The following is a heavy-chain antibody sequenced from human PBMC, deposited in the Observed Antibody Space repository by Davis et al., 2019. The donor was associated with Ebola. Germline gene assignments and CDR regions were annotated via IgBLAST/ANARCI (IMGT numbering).Heavy chain of an antibody. J-gene: IGHJ4*02. D-gene: IGHD3-10*02. Sequence: SETLSLTCDVSGGSISNSHWSWIQQPPGKGLEWIGSESAALNPPLQSRITISLDTSRNQFSLKLSSVTVADTAVYYCATYYVGNGGRGYWGRGTLVTVSS. CDR3: ATYYVGNGGRGY. CDR1: GGSISNSH. CDR2: SESA. V-gene: IGHV4-59*01.